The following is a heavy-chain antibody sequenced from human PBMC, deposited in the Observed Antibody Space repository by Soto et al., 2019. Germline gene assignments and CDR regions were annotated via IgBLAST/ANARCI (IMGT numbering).Heavy chain of an antibody. J-gene: IGHJ6*02. D-gene: IGHD3-3*01. Sequence: QVQVVESGGGVVQPGRSLRLSCAASGFTFSSFGMHWVRQAPGKGLEWVSLIWYDGSKKSYGDSVKGRFTISRDNSRNTVYLQSNRPRAHETGVYYCARDASYYSLWSGYYPSRNGMDVWGQGTTVTVSS. CDR3: ARDASYYSLWSGYYPSRNGMDV. CDR1: GFTFSSFG. V-gene: IGHV3-33*01. CDR2: IWYDGSKK.